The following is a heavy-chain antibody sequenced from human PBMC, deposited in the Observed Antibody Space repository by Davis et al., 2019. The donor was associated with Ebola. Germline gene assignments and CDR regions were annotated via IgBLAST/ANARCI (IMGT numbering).Heavy chain of an antibody. Sequence: PSETLSLTCTVSGGSINNGSYYWGWIRQPPGKGLEWIGYVQNIGSTKYNPSLRSRVTLLVDTSKNQFSLEMSSVTAADTAVYYCARDAADDYGVNFDYWGQGNLVTVSS. V-gene: IGHV4-61*01. J-gene: IGHJ4*02. CDR1: GGSINNGSYY. CDR2: VQNIGST. CDR3: ARDAADDYGVNFDY. D-gene: IGHD4-17*01.